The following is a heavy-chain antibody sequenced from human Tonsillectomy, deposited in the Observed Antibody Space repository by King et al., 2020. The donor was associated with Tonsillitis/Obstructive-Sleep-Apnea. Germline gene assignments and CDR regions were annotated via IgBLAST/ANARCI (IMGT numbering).Heavy chain of an antibody. CDR2: IFWDDDT. CDR3: SHRRGLLIAGVFDL. Sequence: VTLKESGPTLVKPTQTLTLTCNFSGFSLTTSGLGVGWIRQPPGKALEWLGVIFWDDDTRYTPSLRSRVTITKDTSRNQVLLTMTNMDPVDTGTYFCSHRRGLLIAGVFDLWGQGTQVTVSS. D-gene: IGHD2-8*01. V-gene: IGHV2-5*02. CDR1: GFSLTTSGLG. J-gene: IGHJ4*02.